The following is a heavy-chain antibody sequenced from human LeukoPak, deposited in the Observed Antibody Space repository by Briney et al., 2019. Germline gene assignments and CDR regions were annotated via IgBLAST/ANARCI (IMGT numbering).Heavy chain of an antibody. CDR2: INHSGST. V-gene: IGHV4-34*01. Sequence: PSESLSLTRAFYGGSLIGYYWSGIRPPPGKGREWVGEINHSGSTKYNPSIQSRVTISADTSKNQFSLKLSSVTAADTAVYYCARKGAMVTLGYYYYCRMDVWGQGTTVTVSS. CDR3: ARKGAMVTLGYYYYCRMDV. J-gene: IGHJ6*02. D-gene: IGHD5-18*01. CDR1: GGSLIGYY.